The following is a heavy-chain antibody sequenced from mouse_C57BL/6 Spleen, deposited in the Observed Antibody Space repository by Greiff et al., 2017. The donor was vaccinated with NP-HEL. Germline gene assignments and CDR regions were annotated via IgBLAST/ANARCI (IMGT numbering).Heavy chain of an antibody. CDR1: GYTFTSYW. CDR2: IYPSDSET. V-gene: IGHV1-61*01. CDR3: ERRRISYDYHLDD. D-gene: IGHD2-4*01. J-gene: IGHJ2*01. Sequence: QVQLKQSGAELVRPGSSVKLSCKASGYTFTSYWMDWVKQRPGQGLEWIGNIYPSDSETHYNQKFKDKATLTVDKSSSTAYMQLSSLTSEDSAVYYCERRRISYDYHLDDWGQGTTLTVSS.